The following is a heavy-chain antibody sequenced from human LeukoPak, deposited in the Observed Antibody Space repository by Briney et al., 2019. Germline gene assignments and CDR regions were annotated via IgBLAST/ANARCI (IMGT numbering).Heavy chain of an antibody. D-gene: IGHD6-13*01. CDR2: IYHSGST. Sequence: SETLSLTCTVSGDSISSYYWSWIRQPPGKGREWIGYIYHSGSTNYNPSLKSRVTISVDTSKSQFSLKLSSVTAADTAVYYCATGYSSTWYYFDYWGQGTLVTVSS. J-gene: IGHJ4*02. CDR1: GDSISSYY. V-gene: IGHV4-59*01. CDR3: ATGYSSTWYYFDY.